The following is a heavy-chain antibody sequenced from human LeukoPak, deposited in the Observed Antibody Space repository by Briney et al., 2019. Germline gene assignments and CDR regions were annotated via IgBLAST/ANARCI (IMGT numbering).Heavy chain of an antibody. V-gene: IGHV3-66*01. CDR2: IYSGGST. J-gene: IGHJ4*02. CDR3: ARGPEIWFGEN. Sequence: GGSLRLSCAASGFTVSSNYMSWVRQAPGKGLEWVSVIYSGGSTYYADSVKGRFTISRDNSKNTLYLQMNSLRAEDTAVYYCARGPEIWFGENWGQGTLVTASS. CDR1: GFTVSSNY. D-gene: IGHD3-10*01.